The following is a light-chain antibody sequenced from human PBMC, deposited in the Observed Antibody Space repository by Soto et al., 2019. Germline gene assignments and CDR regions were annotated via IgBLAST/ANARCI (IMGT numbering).Light chain of an antibody. CDR2: EVS. V-gene: IGLV2-23*02. CDR3: CSYAGGSTYVL. Sequence: QSVLTQPASVSGSPGQSITISCTGTNSDVGSYDLVSWYQQHPGKAPKLMIFEVSKRPSGVSNRFSGSKSGNTASLTISGLQAEDESDYYCCSYAGGSTYVLFGGGTKVTVL. J-gene: IGLJ3*02. CDR1: NSDVGSYDL.